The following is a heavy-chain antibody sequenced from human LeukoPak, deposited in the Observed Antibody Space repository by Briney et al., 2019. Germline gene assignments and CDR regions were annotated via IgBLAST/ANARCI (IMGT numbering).Heavy chain of an antibody. CDR2: IYYSGST. Sequence: KASETLSLTCTVSGGSISSYYWSWIRQPPGKGLEWIGYIYYSGSTNYNPSLKSRVTISVDTSKNQFSLKLSSVTAADTAVYYCARVPAAIYYYYYMDVWAKGPRSPSP. D-gene: IGHD2-15*01. V-gene: IGHV4-59*01. CDR3: ARVPAAIYYYYYMDV. J-gene: IGHJ6*03. CDR1: GGSISSYY.